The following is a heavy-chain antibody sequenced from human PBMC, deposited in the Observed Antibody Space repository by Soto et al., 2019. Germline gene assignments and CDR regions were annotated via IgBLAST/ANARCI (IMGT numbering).Heavy chain of an antibody. CDR3: ARHRHPRGTVGATSPLDP. Sequence: GGSLRLSCAISGFSVSSNCLSWVRQAPGKGLEWVSVHYSGGSTYYADSVQGRFTISRDKSNNTLYLQMRRVRAEDTAVYFCARHRHPRGTVGATSPLDPWGQGTQVTVSS. V-gene: IGHV3-53*01. CDR2: HYSGGST. D-gene: IGHD1-26*01. J-gene: IGHJ5*02. CDR1: GFSVSSNC.